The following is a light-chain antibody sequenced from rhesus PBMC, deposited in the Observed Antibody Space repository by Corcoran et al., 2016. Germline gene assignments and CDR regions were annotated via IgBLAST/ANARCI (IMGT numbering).Light chain of an antibody. Sequence: DIQMTQSPSSLSASVGDRVTIPCQASQGISNWLAWYQQKPGKSPKHLIYRASNLETGGPSRFSGRGSETDFTLTISRLQPEDIATYYCQQHDNSPLTCGGGTKVEIK. V-gene: IGKV1-69*01. CDR2: RAS. J-gene: IGKJ4*01. CDR3: QQHDNSPLT. CDR1: QGISNW.